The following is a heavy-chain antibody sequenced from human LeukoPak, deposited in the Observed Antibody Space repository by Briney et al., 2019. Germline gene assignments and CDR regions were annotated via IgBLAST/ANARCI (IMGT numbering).Heavy chain of an antibody. CDR2: ITSSSTYI. D-gene: IGHD3-22*01. J-gene: IGHJ3*02. V-gene: IGHV3-21*01. CDR3: ARAPDGYEAFDI. Sequence: PGGSLRLSCAGSGLTFSTYSMNWVRQAPGKGLEWVSSITSSSTYIYFADSVKGRFTISRDNAKNSLYLQMNSLRAEDTAVYYCARAPDGYEAFDIWGQGTMVTVSS. CDR1: GLTFSTYS.